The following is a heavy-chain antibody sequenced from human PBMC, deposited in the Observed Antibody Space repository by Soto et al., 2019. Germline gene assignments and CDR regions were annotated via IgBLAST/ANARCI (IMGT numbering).Heavy chain of an antibody. CDR1: GYTFSTHA. Sequence: ASVKISCKASGYTFSTHAMHWVRQAPGQSLEWMGWINGGTGQTKHSHRFQGRVTITRDTSASTAYMELSSLISEDTAVNYCARGKGMEENYYYYGLDIWGQGTTDTVSS. D-gene: IGHD1-1*01. J-gene: IGHJ6*02. CDR3: ARGKGMEENYYYYGLDI. CDR2: INGGTGQT. V-gene: IGHV1-3*01.